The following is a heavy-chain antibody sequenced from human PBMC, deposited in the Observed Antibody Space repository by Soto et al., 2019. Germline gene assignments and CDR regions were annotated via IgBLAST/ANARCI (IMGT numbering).Heavy chain of an antibody. V-gene: IGHV3-21*01. CDR1: GFTFSSYS. D-gene: IGHD2-15*01. Sequence: PGGSLRLSCAASGFTFSSYSMNWVRQAPGKGLEWVSSISSSSSYIYYADSVKGRFTISRDNAKNSLYLQMNSLRAEDTAVYYCARDRGWNIVVLPASFDFWGQGALVTVSS. J-gene: IGHJ4*02. CDR3: ARDRGWNIVVLPASFDF. CDR2: ISSSSSYI.